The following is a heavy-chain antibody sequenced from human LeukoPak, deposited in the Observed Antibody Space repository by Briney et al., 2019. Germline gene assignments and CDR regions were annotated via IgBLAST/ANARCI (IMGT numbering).Heavy chain of an antibody. Sequence: ASVKVSCKASGHTFTSYGISWVRQAPGQGLEWMGWISAYNGNTNYAQKLQGRVTMTTDTSTSTAYMELRSLRSDDTAVYYCARSSAIAAAGTLDYWGQGTLVTVSS. CDR3: ARSSAIAAAGTLDY. V-gene: IGHV1-18*01. CDR1: GHTFTSYG. D-gene: IGHD6-13*01. CDR2: ISAYNGNT. J-gene: IGHJ4*02.